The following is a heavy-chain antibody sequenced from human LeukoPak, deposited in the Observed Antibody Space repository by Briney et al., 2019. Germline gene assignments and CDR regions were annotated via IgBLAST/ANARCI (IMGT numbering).Heavy chain of an antibody. CDR2: ISSSGSTI. J-gene: IGHJ4*02. Sequence: LPGGSLRLSCAGFGFTFSNYAMSWVRQSPGKGLEWVSYISSSGSTIYYADSVKGRFTISRDNAKNSLYLQMNSLRAEDTAVYYCASGLSSGYVEGFEYWGQGTLVTVSS. D-gene: IGHD3-22*01. CDR1: GFTFSNYA. CDR3: ASGLSSGYVEGFEY. V-gene: IGHV3-48*04.